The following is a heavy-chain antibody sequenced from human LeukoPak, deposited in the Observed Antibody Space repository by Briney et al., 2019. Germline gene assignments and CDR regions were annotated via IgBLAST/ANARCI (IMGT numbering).Heavy chain of an antibody. V-gene: IGHV3-23*01. CDR2: ISGSGAST. CDR1: GFTFSNYA. J-gene: IGHJ4*02. Sequence: PGGSLRLSCAASGFTFSNYAMSWVRQAPGKGLEWVAAISGSGASTYYADSVKGRFTISRDNSKNTLYLQMNSLRAEDTAVYYCANYGSKSAGTYAYVVYWGQGTLVTVSS. D-gene: IGHD3-16*01. CDR3: ANYGSKSAGTYAYVVY.